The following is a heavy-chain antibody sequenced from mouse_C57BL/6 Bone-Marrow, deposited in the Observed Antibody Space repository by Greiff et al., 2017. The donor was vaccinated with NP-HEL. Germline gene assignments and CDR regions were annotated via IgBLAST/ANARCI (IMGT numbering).Heavy chain of an antibody. CDR2: INPNNGGT. Sequence: EVQLQQSGPELVKPGASVKIPCKASGYTFTDYNMDWVKQSHGKSLEWIGDINPNNGGTIYNQKFKGKATLTVDKSSSTAYMELRSLTSEDTAVYYCARRGITTVVATRFAYWGQGTLVTVSA. V-gene: IGHV1-18*01. D-gene: IGHD1-1*01. CDR3: ARRGITTVVATRFAY. CDR1: GYTFTDYN. J-gene: IGHJ3*01.